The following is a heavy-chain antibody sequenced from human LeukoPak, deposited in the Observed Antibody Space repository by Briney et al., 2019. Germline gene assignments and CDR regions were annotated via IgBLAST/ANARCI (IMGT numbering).Heavy chain of an antibody. D-gene: IGHD3-22*01. CDR3: ARSVTDSSGYYSGGIDY. Sequence: GGSLRLSCAASGFTFSSYSMNWVRQAPGKGLEWVSSISSGSSYIYYADSVKGRFTISRDNAKNSLYLQMNSLRAEDTAVYYCARSVTDSSGYYSGGIDYWGQGTLVTVSS. CDR2: ISSGSSYI. J-gene: IGHJ4*02. CDR1: GFTFSSYS. V-gene: IGHV3-21*01.